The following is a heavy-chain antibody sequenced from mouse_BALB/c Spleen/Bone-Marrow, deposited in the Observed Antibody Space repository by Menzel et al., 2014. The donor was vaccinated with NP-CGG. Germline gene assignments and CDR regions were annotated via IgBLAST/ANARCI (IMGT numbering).Heavy chain of an antibody. Sequence: VKLEESGGGLVKPGGSLKLSCAASGFTFSSYTMSWVRQTPEKRLEWVATISSGGSYTYYPDSVKGRFTISRDNAKNTLYLQMSSLKSEDTAMYYCTREDTNWDFDYWGQGTTLTVSS. CDR2: ISSGGSYT. CDR3: TREDTNWDFDY. J-gene: IGHJ2*01. D-gene: IGHD4-1*01. V-gene: IGHV5-6-4*01. CDR1: GFTFSSYT.